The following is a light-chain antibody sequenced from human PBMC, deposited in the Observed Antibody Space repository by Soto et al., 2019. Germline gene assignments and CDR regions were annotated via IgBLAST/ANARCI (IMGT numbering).Light chain of an antibody. CDR3: CSYATINTFV. CDR1: SSNIGAGYD. Sequence: QAVVTQPPSVSGAPGQRVTISCTGSSSNIGAGYDVHWYQQLPGTAPKLLIYGNSNRPSGVPDRFSGSKSGTSASLAITGLQAEDEADYYCCSYATINTFVFGTGTKVTVL. CDR2: GNS. V-gene: IGLV1-40*01. J-gene: IGLJ1*01.